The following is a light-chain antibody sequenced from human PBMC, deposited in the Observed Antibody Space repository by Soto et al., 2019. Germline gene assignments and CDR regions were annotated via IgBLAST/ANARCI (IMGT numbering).Light chain of an antibody. CDR3: SSYTSSNTLYV. V-gene: IGLV2-14*01. CDR1: SSDFGAYNS. Sequence: QSVLTQPASVSGSPGQSITISCSGTSSDFGAYNSVSWYQQHPGKAPKLMVYDVSSRPSGVSNRFSGSKSGNTASLTISGLQAEDEADYYCSSYTSSNTLYVFGTGTKVTVL. CDR2: DVS. J-gene: IGLJ1*01.